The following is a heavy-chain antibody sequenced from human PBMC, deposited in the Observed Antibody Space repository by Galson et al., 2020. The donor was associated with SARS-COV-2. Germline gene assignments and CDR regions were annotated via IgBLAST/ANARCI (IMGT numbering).Heavy chain of an antibody. CDR3: TREASVTFRYFAL. Sequence: GWIRQPPGKGLEWIGSIFYSGNIYYNPSLKSRVTMSVDTSKNQFSLSLSSVTAADTAVYYCTREASVTFRYFALWGRGTLVSVSS. CDR2: IFYSGNI. D-gene: IGHD4-17*01. V-gene: IGHV4-39*07. J-gene: IGHJ2*01.